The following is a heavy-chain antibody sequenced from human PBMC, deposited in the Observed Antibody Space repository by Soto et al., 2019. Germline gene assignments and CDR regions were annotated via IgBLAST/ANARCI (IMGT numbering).Heavy chain of an antibody. D-gene: IGHD2-2*02. CDR2: IYYSGST. J-gene: IGHJ6*02. CDR1: GGSISSYY. V-gene: IGHV4-59*01. Sequence: SETMSHTCSVSGGSISSYYGRWIRQPPGKGLEWIGYIYYSGSTNYNPSLKSRVTISVDTSKNQFSLKLSSVTAADTAVYYCARWGYCSSTSCYNRDYYYYGMDVWGQGTTVTV. CDR3: ARWGYCSSTSCYNRDYYYYGMDV.